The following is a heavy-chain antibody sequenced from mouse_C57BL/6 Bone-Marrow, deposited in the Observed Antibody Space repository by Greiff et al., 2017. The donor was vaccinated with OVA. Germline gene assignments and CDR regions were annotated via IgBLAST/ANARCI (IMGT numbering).Heavy chain of an antibody. V-gene: IGHV1-47*01. CDR1: GYTFTTYP. D-gene: IGHD3-1*01. Sequence: QVQLQQSGAELVKPGASVKMSCKASGYTFTTYPIEWMKQNHGKSLEWIGNFHPYNDDTMYNEKFKGKATLTVEKSSSTAYMELRRLTSDDSAVYCGRRGGTGGYFDVWGTGTTVTVSS. CDR2: FHPYNDDT. CDR3: RRGGTGGYFDV. J-gene: IGHJ1*03.